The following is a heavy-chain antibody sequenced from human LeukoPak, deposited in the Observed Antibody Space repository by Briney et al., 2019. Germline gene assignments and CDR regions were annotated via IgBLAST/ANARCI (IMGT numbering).Heavy chain of an antibody. D-gene: IGHD1-7*01. Sequence: PSETLSLTCTVSGGSISSYFWTWIRQPAGKGLEWIGRIYTSGSTIYNPSLKSRVTMSVDTSKNQFSLKLSPVTAADTAMYYCARMRTGTGELDYWGQGTLVTVSS. CDR3: ARMRTGTGELDY. V-gene: IGHV4-4*07. CDR2: IYTSGST. J-gene: IGHJ4*02. CDR1: GGSISSYF.